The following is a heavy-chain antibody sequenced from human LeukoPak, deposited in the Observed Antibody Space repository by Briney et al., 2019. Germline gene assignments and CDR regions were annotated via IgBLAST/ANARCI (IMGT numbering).Heavy chain of an antibody. Sequence: GASVKVSCKASGYTFTSYDINWVRQAPGQGLEWMGIINPSGGSTSYAQKFQGRVTMTRDMSTSTVYMELSSLRSEDTAVYYCARDLGSRPITIFGVAAYWGRYMDVWGKGTTVTVSS. J-gene: IGHJ6*03. D-gene: IGHD3-3*01. CDR1: GYTFTSYD. CDR2: INPSGGST. V-gene: IGHV1-46*01. CDR3: ARDLGSRPITIFGVAAYWGRYMDV.